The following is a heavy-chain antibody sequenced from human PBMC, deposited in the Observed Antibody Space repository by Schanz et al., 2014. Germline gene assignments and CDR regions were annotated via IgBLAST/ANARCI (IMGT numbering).Heavy chain of an antibody. CDR2: IAGDGGGP. CDR3: AKGQGAVINNWYFDL. CDR1: GFTFRRYG. V-gene: IGHV3-23*01. Sequence: EVQMLESGGGLVQPGGSLRLSCVASGFTFRRYGMSWVRQAPGKGLEWVSVIAGDGGGPNYVDSVKGRFTISRDNSMNTLSLQMNGLSADDTAIYYCAKGQGAVINNWYFDLWGRGTLVTVSS. D-gene: IGHD2-21*01. J-gene: IGHJ2*01.